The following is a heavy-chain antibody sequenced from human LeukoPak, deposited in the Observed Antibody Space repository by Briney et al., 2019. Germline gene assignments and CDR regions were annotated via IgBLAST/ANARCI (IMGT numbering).Heavy chain of an antibody. CDR2: INHSGST. CDR1: GGSFSGYY. Sequence: SETLSLTCAVYGGSFSGYYWSWIRQPPGKGLERIGEINHSGSTNYNPSLKSRVTISVDTSKNQFSLELTSVTAADTAMYYCMSGYSYGYYSWGQGILVTVSS. J-gene: IGHJ4*02. CDR3: MSGYSYGYYS. D-gene: IGHD5-18*01. V-gene: IGHV4-34*03.